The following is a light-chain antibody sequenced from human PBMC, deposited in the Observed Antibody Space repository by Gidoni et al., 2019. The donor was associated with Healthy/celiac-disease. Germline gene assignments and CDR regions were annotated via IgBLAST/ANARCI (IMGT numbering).Light chain of an antibody. J-gene: IGKJ4*01. Sequence: DIGMTQTPDSLSGSLGERDTINCKSSQSVLYRSNNKNSLAWYQQQPGQPPKLLIYLESTRQAGVHDRFSGSGSGTDFPLTISSLQAEDVAVYYCQQYYSTPLTFGGGTKVEI. CDR3: QQYYSTPLT. CDR1: QSVLYRSNNKNS. V-gene: IGKV4-1*01. CDR2: LES.